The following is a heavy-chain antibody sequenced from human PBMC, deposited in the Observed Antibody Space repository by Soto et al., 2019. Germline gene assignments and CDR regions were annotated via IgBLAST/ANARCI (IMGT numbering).Heavy chain of an antibody. CDR2: ISYDGTDE. CDR3: AKQESEWNDHFDY. V-gene: IGHV3-30*18. J-gene: IGHJ4*02. D-gene: IGHD1-1*01. Sequence: QVQLVESGGGVVQPGRSLRLSCAASGFSFSSYGMHWVRQAPGKGLEWVAMISYDGTDEYYADSVKGRFTISRDNSKKAVYLQINILRVEDTGVFCCAKQESEWNDHFDYWGQGTLVTVSS. CDR1: GFSFSSYG.